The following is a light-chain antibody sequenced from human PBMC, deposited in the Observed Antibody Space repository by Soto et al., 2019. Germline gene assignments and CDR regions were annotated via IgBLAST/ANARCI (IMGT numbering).Light chain of an antibody. CDR2: AAS. CDR1: QSISSY. CDR3: QQSYSTPRT. J-gene: IGKJ1*01. Sequence: DIQITHSPSSLSASVGDRVTITCRASQSISSYLNWYQQKPGKAPKLLIYAASSLQSGVPSRFRGSGSGTDFTLTISSLQPEDFATYYCQQSYSTPRTFGQGTKVEIK. V-gene: IGKV1-39*01.